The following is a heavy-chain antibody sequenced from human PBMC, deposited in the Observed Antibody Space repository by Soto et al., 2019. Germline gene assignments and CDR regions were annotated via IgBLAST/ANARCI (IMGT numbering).Heavy chain of an antibody. CDR3: AKDVYYDSSGYPRADYYYYYGMDV. CDR1: GLDVSGNY. CDR2: IYSGGST. V-gene: IGHV3-53*01. Sequence: GGSLRLSCAVSGLDVSGNYMTWVRQAPGKGLEWVSVIYSGGSTYYADSVKGRFTISRDTSKNTLYLEMNSLRAEDTAVYYCAKDVYYDSSGYPRADYYYYYGMDVWGQGTTVTVSS. D-gene: IGHD3-22*01. J-gene: IGHJ6*02.